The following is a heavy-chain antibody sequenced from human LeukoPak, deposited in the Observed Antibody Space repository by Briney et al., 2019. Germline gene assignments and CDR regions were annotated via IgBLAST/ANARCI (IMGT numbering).Heavy chain of an antibody. V-gene: IGHV3-30-3*01. Sequence: GGSLRLSCAASGFTFSSYAMHWVCQAPGKGLEWVAVISYDGSNKYYADSVKGRFTISRDNSKNTLYLQMNSLRAEDTAVYYCARDPRGDYFDYWGQGTLVTVSS. CDR1: GFTFSSYA. CDR3: ARDPRGDYFDY. J-gene: IGHJ4*02. D-gene: IGHD3-16*01. CDR2: ISYDGSNK.